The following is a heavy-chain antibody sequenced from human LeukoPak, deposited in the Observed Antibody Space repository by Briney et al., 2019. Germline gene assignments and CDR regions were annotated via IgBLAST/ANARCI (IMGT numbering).Heavy chain of an antibody. D-gene: IGHD3-10*01. Sequence: SVNVSCQGSGGTFRSYVISWVGPAPGKGLEWMGGINPLFWSANYAQKCQGRVTITADESASTAYMELSSLRSEDTAVYYCARWAGPSYGSGSYYEAWFDPWGQGTLVTVSS. V-gene: IGHV1-69*01. J-gene: IGHJ5*02. CDR1: GGTFRSYV. CDR3: ARWAGPSYGSGSYYEAWFDP. CDR2: INPLFWSA.